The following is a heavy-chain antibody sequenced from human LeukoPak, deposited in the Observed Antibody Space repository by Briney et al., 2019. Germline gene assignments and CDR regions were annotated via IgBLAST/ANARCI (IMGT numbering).Heavy chain of an antibody. CDR1: VFSFDDYS. CDR3: ARDISIAVAGTGWFDP. Sequence: TGGSLRLSCAASVFSFDDYSMHWVRQTPGKGLEWVSGISWNSGSIGYTDSVKGRFTISRDNAKNSLYLQMNSLRVEDTALYYCARDISIAVAGTGWFDPWGQGTLVTVSS. CDR2: ISWNSGSI. V-gene: IGHV3-9*01. D-gene: IGHD6-19*01. J-gene: IGHJ5*02.